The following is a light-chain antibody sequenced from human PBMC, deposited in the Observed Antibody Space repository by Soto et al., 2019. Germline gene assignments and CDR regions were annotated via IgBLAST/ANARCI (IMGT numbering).Light chain of an antibody. V-gene: IGKV3-11*01. J-gene: IGKJ2*01. CDR2: DAS. Sequence: EIVLTQSPATLSLSPGERATLSCRASQSVSSYLAWYQQKPGQAPRLLIYDASSRATGIPARFSGRGSGTDFTLTISSLDPEDFAVYYCQQRSNWPPYTCGQGPKLEIK. CDR3: QQRSNWPPYT. CDR1: QSVSSY.